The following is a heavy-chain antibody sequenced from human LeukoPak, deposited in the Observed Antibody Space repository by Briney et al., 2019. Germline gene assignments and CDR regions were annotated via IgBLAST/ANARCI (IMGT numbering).Heavy chain of an antibody. J-gene: IGHJ4*02. CDR1: GYTFTNYY. V-gene: IGHV1-2*06. CDR3: ASLYDIVGTTVDY. Sequence: ASVTVSRMTSGYTFTNYYIHWVRQAPGQGLEWMGRIDPNTGGTKSAKNFQGRVTMTRDTSISTAYMALSGLRSDDTAVYYCASLYDIVGTTVDYWGQGTLVTVSS. D-gene: IGHD1-26*01. CDR2: IDPNTGGT.